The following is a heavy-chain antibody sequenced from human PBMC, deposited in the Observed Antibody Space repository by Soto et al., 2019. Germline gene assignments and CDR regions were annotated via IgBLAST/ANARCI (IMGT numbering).Heavy chain of an antibody. Sequence: GASVKFSCKGSGNTFTYIYLHWVRQAPGQALEWMGWITPFNGNTKYAQKFQDRVTFTGDTSLNTAYMELTSVSPEDTAVYYCAREVKTVPGTRGPLDYWGQGTLDTVSS. D-gene: IGHD6-19*01. CDR2: ITPFNGNT. CDR1: GNTFTYIY. J-gene: IGHJ4*02. V-gene: IGHV1-45*02. CDR3: AREVKTVPGTRGPLDY.